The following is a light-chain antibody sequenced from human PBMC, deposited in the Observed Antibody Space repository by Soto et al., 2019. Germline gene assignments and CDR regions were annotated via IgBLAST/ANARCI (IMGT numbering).Light chain of an antibody. CDR3: VQGTQFPHT. V-gene: IGKV2-24*01. CDR1: QSLEHRDGNTY. CDR2: NIS. Sequence: DIVMTQTPLASPVSLGQPASISCRSSQSLEHRDGNTYLSWLQQRPGQPPRLLISNISNRFSRVPDRVSGSGAGTYFTLKISRVEAEDAGAYYCVQGTQFPHTFGQGTKLEI. J-gene: IGKJ2*01.